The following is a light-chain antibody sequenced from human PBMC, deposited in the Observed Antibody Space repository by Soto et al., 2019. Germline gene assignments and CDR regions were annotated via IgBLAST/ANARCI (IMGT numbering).Light chain of an antibody. V-gene: IGKV1-5*01. J-gene: IGKJ1*01. CDR1: QSISSW. Sequence: DIQMTQSPSTLSASVGDRVTITCRASQSISSWLAWYQQKSGKAPKLLIYDASSLESGVPSRFSGSGSGTEFTLTISSLQPDDFATYYCQQYNSYSPRWTFGQGTNVDI. CDR2: DAS. CDR3: QQYNSYSPRWT.